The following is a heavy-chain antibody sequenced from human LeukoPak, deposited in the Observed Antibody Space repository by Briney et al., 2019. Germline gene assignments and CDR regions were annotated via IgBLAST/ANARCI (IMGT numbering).Heavy chain of an antibody. V-gene: IGHV1-2*02. Sequence: ASVKVSCKASGYTFTGYYMHWVRQAPGQGLEWMGWINPNSGGTNYAQKFQGRVTMTRDTSISTAYMELNSLRAEDAAVYYCARVSEQWLVRHFDYWGQGTLVTVSS. CDR3: ARVSEQWLVRHFDY. J-gene: IGHJ4*02. CDR2: INPNSGGT. CDR1: GYTFTGYY. D-gene: IGHD6-19*01.